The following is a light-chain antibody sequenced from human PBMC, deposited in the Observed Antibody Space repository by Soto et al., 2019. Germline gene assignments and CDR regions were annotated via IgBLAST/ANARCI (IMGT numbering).Light chain of an antibody. CDR3: QQYNSPWA. J-gene: IGKJ1*01. V-gene: IGKV1-5*01. CDR1: QSISSW. Sequence: DIQMTQSPSTLSASVGDRVTITCRASQSISSWLAWYQQKPGKAPKLLIYDASSLESGVPSRFSGSGSGTEFSRTISSLQPDDFATYYFQQYNSPWAFGQGTKVEIK. CDR2: DAS.